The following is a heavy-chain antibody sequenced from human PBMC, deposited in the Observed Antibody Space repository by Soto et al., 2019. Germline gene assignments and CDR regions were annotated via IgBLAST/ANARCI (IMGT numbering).Heavy chain of an antibody. CDR1: GGAVSGFY. D-gene: IGHD4-17*01. J-gene: IGHJ2*01. Sequence: QVQLQESGPGLVKSSETLSLTCTVSGGAVSGFYWSWLRQIPGAELQWIGYIYNTGSTNYNPTLESRVTISVDTSKTQFSLKVTSVTAADTAVYYCARSPTLYGDYGSWYFDLWGRGTLVTVSP. CDR2: IYNTGST. CDR3: ARSPTLYGDYGSWYFDL. V-gene: IGHV4-59*02.